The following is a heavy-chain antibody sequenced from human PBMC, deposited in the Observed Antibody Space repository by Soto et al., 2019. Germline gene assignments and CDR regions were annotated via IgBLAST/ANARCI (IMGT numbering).Heavy chain of an antibody. CDR3: ASSPTGKKRGYSYGYHRPGREWFDP. V-gene: IGHV4-34*01. J-gene: IGHJ5*02. CDR1: GGSFSGYY. Sequence: SETLSLTCAVYGGSFSGYYWSWIRQPPGKGLEWIGEINHSGSTNYNPSLKSRVTISVDTSKNQFSRKLSSVTAADTAVYYCASSPTGKKRGYSYGYHRPGREWFDPWGQGTLVTVSS. CDR2: INHSGST. D-gene: IGHD5-18*01.